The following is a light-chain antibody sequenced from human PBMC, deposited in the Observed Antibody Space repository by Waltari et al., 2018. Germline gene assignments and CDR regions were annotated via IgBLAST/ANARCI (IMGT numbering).Light chain of an antibody. CDR3: QQAKNFPAVS. Sequence: DIQMTQSPSSVSASVGDRVTINCRASQGIGSWVAWYQHKPGKAPKLLIYVATNLQSGVPSRFSGSGSGTDFTLTISGLQADDSAIYYCQQAKNFPAVSFGGGTKVEIK. CDR2: VAT. V-gene: IGKV1-12*01. CDR1: QGIGSW. J-gene: IGKJ4*01.